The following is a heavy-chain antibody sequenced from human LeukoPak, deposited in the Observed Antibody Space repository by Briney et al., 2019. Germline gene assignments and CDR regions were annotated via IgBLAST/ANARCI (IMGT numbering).Heavy chain of an antibody. CDR2: IYYSGST. CDR1: GGSISSYY. CDR3: ARAIQLDASYDY. V-gene: IGHV4-59*01. Sequence: SETLPLTCTVSGGSISSYYGSWIRQPPGKGLEWIGYIYYSGSTNYNPSLKSRVTISVDTSKNQFSLKLSSVTAADTAVYYCARAIQLDASYDYWGQGTLVTVSS. J-gene: IGHJ4*02. D-gene: IGHD5-18*01.